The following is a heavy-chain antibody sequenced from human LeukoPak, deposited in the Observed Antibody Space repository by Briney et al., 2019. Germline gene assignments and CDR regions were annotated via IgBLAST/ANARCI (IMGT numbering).Heavy chain of an antibody. Sequence: AGGSLRLSCAASGFTFSSYGMHWVRQAPGKGLEWVSTVNAVGNYADSVEGRFTFSRDNSKNTLYLQMNSLRAEDTAVYYCAKPLFGSGTSFNTFFDSWGQGTLVTVSS. V-gene: IGHV3-23*01. CDR1: GFTFSSYG. J-gene: IGHJ4*02. D-gene: IGHD3-10*01. CDR2: VNAVG. CDR3: AKPLFGSGTSFNTFFDS.